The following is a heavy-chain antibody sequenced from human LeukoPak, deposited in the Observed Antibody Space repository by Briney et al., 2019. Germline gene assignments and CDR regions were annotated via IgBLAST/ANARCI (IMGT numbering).Heavy chain of an antibody. J-gene: IGHJ4*02. CDR2: ISYDGSNK. D-gene: IGHD2-15*01. CDR1: GFTFISYP. Sequence: GGSLGPSCAAPGFTFISYPIHWFRQPPGRGLEWVAVISYDGSNKYYADSVKGRFTISRDNSKNTLYLQMNSLRAEDTAVYYCARVSGRVVVVWGQGTLVTVSS. V-gene: IGHV3-30-3*01. CDR3: ARVSGRVVVV.